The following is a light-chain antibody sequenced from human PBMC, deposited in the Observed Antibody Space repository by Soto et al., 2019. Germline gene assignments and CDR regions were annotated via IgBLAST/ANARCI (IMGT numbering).Light chain of an antibody. CDR1: QSVSSSY. J-gene: IGKJ1*01. CDR2: GAS. V-gene: IGKV3-20*01. CDR3: QQSDSSPKT. Sequence: EIVLTQSPGTLSLSPGERATLSCRASQSVSSSYLAWYQQKPGQAPRLLIYGASSRATGIPDRFSGSGSGTDFTLTISRLEPEDFAVYYRQQSDSSPKTFGQGTKVEIK.